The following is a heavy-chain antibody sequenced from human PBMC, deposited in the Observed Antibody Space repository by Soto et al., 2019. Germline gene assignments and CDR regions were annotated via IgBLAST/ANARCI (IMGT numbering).Heavy chain of an antibody. J-gene: IGHJ6*03. CDR3: ARGEDGNYYYYYYMDV. D-gene: IGHD3-10*01. Sequence: SVKVSCKASGGTFSSYTISWVRQAPGQGLEWMGRIIPILGIANYAQKFQGRVTITADKSTSTAYMELSSLRSEDTAVHYCARGEDGNYYYYYYMDVWGKGTTVTVSS. CDR1: GGTFSSYT. CDR2: IIPILGIA. V-gene: IGHV1-69*02.